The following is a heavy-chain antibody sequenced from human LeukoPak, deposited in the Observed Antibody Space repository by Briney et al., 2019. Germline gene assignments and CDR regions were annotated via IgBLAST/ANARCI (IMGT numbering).Heavy chain of an antibody. CDR1: GYTFTGYY. Sequence: GASVKVSCKASGYTFTGYYMHWVRQAPGQGLEWMGWMNPNSGNTGYAQKFQGGVTMTRNTSISTAYMELSSLRSEDTAVYYCASKLWFGEFPFDYWGQGTLVTVSS. CDR2: MNPNSGNT. V-gene: IGHV1-8*02. J-gene: IGHJ4*02. CDR3: ASKLWFGEFPFDY. D-gene: IGHD3-10*01.